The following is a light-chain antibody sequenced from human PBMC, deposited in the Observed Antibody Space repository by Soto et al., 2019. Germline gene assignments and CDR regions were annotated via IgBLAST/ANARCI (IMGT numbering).Light chain of an antibody. CDR1: SPNIGNNY. J-gene: IGLJ1*01. CDR3: GTWDSRLSASCV. Sequence: QSALTQPPSVSAAPGQKVTISCSGSSPNIGNNYVSWYQQLPGTAPKLLIYENNKRPSGIPDRFSGSRSGTSATLGITGLQTGDEADYYCGTWDSRLSASCVFGTGTKVTVL. V-gene: IGLV1-51*02. CDR2: ENN.